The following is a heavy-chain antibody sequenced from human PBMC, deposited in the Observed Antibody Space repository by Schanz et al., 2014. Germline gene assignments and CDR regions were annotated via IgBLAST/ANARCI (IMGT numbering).Heavy chain of an antibody. CDR2: IYSSGST. Sequence: DVQLVDSGGGLVQPGGSLRLSCAASGFTVSNSYIHWVRQAPGKGLEWVSTIYSSGSTYYADSVRGRFTISRDNAKNSLYLQMNSLRAEDTALYYCARDTAQSCIGPSCFEYFQHWGQGALVTVSS. CDR1: GFTVSNSY. D-gene: IGHD2-2*01. V-gene: IGHV3-53*04. CDR3: ARDTAQSCIGPSCFEYFQH. J-gene: IGHJ1*01.